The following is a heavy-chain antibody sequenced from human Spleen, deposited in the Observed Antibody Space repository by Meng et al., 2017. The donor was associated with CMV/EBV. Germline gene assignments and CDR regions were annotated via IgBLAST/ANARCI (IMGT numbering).Heavy chain of an antibody. V-gene: IGHV3-30*04. J-gene: IGHJ4*02. Sequence: LRLSWAASGFTFSSDAMQWVRQAPGKGLEWVAIILFDGSEKYYADSVKGRFTISRDNFKNTLYLQMNSLRAEDTAVYYCAREFPPQQYWGQGTLVTVSS. D-gene: IGHD1-1*01. CDR3: AREFPPQQY. CDR1: GFTFSSDA. CDR2: ILFDGSEK.